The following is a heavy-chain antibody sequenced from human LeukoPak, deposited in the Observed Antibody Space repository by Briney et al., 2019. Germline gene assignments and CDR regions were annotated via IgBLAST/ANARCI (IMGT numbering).Heavy chain of an antibody. D-gene: IGHD2-15*01. V-gene: IGHV3-23*01. Sequence: GGSLRLSCAASGFTFSSYAMSWVRQAPGKGLEWGSGVSGSGGDTSYADSVEGRFTIFRDNTNNTPHLQMNSLIAADKTVDYCSNHSRGRWYVFDYWGQGTLVTVSS. J-gene: IGHJ4*02. CDR1: GFTFSSYA. CDR2: VSGSGGDT. CDR3: SNHSRGRWYVFDY.